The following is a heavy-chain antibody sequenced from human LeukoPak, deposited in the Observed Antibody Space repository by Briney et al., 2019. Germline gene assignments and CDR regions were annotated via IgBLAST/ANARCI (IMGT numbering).Heavy chain of an antibody. CDR3: ARDCCGEWYFFDS. Sequence: GGSLRLSCAASGFSFRNYAIHWVRQAPGKGLEWVAVISSGGSDKFYADSVKGRFTVSRDNPKNTLYLQMNSLRVEDTAVYYCARDCCGEWYFFDSWGQGTLITVSS. D-gene: IGHD3-10*01. CDR1: GFSFRNYA. CDR2: ISSGGSDK. J-gene: IGHJ4*02. V-gene: IGHV3-30-3*01.